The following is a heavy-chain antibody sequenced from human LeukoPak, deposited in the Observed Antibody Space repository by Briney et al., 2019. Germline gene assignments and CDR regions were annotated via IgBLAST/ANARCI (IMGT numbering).Heavy chain of an antibody. V-gene: IGHV3-23*01. D-gene: IGHD5-18*01. CDR2: FSFNGEST. CDR1: GFTFSSYA. J-gene: IGHJ6*03. Sequence: GGSLRLSCAASGFTFSSYAMTWVRQAPGKGLEWVSSFSFNGESTYYADSAKGRFTISRDNSKNTLYLQMNSLRAEDTAVYYCAKGGYSNGRYYYYYMDVWGEGTTVTVSS. CDR3: AKGGYSNGRYYYYYMDV.